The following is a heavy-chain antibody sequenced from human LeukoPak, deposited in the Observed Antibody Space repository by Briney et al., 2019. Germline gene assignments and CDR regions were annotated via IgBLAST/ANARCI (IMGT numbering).Heavy chain of an antibody. J-gene: IGHJ4*02. CDR1: GGSMRSYY. CDR3: ARMGNPATVTADY. V-gene: IGHV4-59*08. CDR2: IYYSGST. D-gene: IGHD4-17*01. Sequence: SETLSLTCTVSGGSMRSYYWSWIRQPPGKGLEWIGYIYYSGSTIYNPSLKSRVTISLDTSKNQFSLKMNSVTAADTAVYYCARMGNPATVTADYWGQGTPVTVSS.